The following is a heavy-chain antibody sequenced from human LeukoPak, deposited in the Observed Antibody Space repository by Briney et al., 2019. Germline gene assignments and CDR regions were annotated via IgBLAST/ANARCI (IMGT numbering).Heavy chain of an antibody. J-gene: IGHJ3*01. CDR3: ARSSYSSSSSV. V-gene: IGHV3-7*03. CDR1: GFTFSGFW. Sequence: GGSLRLSCAVSGFTFSGFWMSWSRQAPGKGLEWVASINSDGSEGYYADVVKGRFTIPRDNAKNSLYLQINSLRAEDTAVYYCARSSYSSSSSVWGQGTMVTVSS. CDR2: INSDGSEG. D-gene: IGHD6-6*01.